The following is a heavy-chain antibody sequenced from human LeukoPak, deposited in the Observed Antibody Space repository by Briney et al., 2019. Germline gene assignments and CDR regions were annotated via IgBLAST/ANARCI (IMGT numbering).Heavy chain of an antibody. V-gene: IGHV4-30-4*01. D-gene: IGHD3-10*01. CDR3: ARGEYYGSGNFAWGNWFDP. J-gene: IGHJ5*02. Sequence: SETLSLTCTVSGGSISSGDYYWSWIRQPPGKGLEWIGYIYYSGSTYYNPSLKSRVTISVDTSKNQFSLKLSSVTAADTAVYYCARGEYYGSGNFAWGNWFDPWGQGTLVTVSS. CDR1: GGSISSGDYY. CDR2: IYYSGST.